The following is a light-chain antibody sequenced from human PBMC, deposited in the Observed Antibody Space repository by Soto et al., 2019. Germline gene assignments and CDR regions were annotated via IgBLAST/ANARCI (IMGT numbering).Light chain of an antibody. CDR3: CSYVGSNIFYV. V-gene: IGLV2-23*02. Sequence: QSALTQPASVSGSPGRSITISCTGTNSDLGTYNLVSWYQQHPGKAPKTIIYEVTKRPSGVSKRFSGSKSGNTASLTISGLQAEDEADYYCCSYVGSNIFYVFGTGTKVTVL. CDR2: EVT. J-gene: IGLJ1*01. CDR1: NSDLGTYNL.